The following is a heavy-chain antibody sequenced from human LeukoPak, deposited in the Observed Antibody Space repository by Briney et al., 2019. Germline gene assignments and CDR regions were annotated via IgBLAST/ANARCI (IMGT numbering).Heavy chain of an antibody. D-gene: IGHD6-19*01. CDR3: ARDFRGVWPGIAVARWGYYFDY. J-gene: IGHJ4*02. CDR1: GFTFSDYY. CDR2: ISSSSSYT. V-gene: IGHV3-11*06. Sequence: GGSLRLSCAASGFTFSDYYMSWIRQAPGKGLEWLSYISSSSSYTNYADSVKGRFTISRDNAKNSLYLQMHSLRAEDTAVYYCARDFRGVWPGIAVARWGYYFDYWGQGTLVTVSS.